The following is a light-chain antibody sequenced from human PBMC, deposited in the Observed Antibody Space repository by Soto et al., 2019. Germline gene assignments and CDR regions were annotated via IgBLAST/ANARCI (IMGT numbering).Light chain of an antibody. CDR3: QQYNNWPRT. CDR1: QSVSSK. J-gene: IGKJ1*01. Sequence: EIVLTQSPGTLSVSPGERATLSCRASQSVSSKLAWYQQKPGQAPRLLFYGASTGATGIPARFSGSGSETEFPLSISSLQSEDFAVYYCQQYNNWPRTFGQGTKVEIK. CDR2: GAS. V-gene: IGKV3-15*01.